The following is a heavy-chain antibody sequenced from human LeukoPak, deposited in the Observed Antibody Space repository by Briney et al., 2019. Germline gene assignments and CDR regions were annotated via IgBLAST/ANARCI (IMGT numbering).Heavy chain of an antibody. V-gene: IGHV4-34*01. CDR1: GGSFSGYF. Sequence: SETLTLTCAVYGGSFSGYFWSWIRQPPGKRLEWIGEINHSGTTNYNPSLKSRVIISVDTPKNQFSLKLTSVTAADTAVYYCARSPPPGATAYGVVDYWGQGTLVTVSS. D-gene: IGHD2-2*01. CDR2: INHSGTT. CDR3: ARSPPPGATAYGVVDY. J-gene: IGHJ4*02.